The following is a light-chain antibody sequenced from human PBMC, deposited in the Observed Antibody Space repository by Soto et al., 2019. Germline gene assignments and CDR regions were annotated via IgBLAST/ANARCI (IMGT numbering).Light chain of an antibody. Sequence: EIVLTQSPATLSLSPGERATLSCRASQSVSSYLAWYQQKPGQAPRLLIYDASNRATGIPARFIGSGSGTDFTPTISSLEPEDFAVYYCQQRSNWPRFTFGPGTKVDIK. J-gene: IGKJ3*01. CDR3: QQRSNWPRFT. CDR2: DAS. V-gene: IGKV3-11*01. CDR1: QSVSSY.